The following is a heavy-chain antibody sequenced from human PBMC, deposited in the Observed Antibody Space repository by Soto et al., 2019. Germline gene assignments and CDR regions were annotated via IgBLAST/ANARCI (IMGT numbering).Heavy chain of an antibody. J-gene: IGHJ3*01. CDR3: ARGWSSALDF. Sequence: PGGSLRLSCAASGFTSNSYWMHWVRQAPGKGLEWVANVKQDGSEKNYVDSVKGRFTVSRDNAKNSLYLQMNSLRAEDTAVYYCARGWSSALDFWGQGTVVTVS. CDR2: VKQDGSEK. V-gene: IGHV3-7*01. D-gene: IGHD1-26*01. CDR1: GFTSNSYW.